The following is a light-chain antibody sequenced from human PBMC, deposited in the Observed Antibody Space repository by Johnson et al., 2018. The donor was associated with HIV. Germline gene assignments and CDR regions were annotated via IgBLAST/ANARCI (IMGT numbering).Light chain of an antibody. J-gene: IGLJ1*01. V-gene: IGLV1-51*01. CDR1: SSNIGNNY. CDR3: GTWDTSPSAGGC. CDR2: DNN. Sequence: QSVLTQPPSVSAAPGQKVTISCSGSSSNIGNNYVSWYQQLPGTAPKLLIYDNNKRPSGIPDRFSGSKSGTSATLGITGLQTGDEADYYCGTWDTSPSAGGCFGSGTKVTVL.